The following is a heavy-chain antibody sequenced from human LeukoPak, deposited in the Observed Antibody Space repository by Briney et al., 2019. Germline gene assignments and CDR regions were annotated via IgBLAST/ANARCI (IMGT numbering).Heavy chain of an antibody. D-gene: IGHD4-11*01. CDR1: GFTFSRYD. CDR3: ARGNSNYFHYYYMDV. Sequence: GGSLRLSCAASGFTFSRYDVHWVRQAPGKGLEYVSTINSDGDSTYYANSVKGRFTMSRDNSKNTLYLQMGSLRPEDMAVYCCARGNSNYFHYYYMDVWGKGTTVIVSS. CDR2: INSDGDST. V-gene: IGHV3-64*01. J-gene: IGHJ6*03.